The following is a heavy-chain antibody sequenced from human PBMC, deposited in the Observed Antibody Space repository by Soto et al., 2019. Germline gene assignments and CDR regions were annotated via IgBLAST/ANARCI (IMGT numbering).Heavy chain of an antibody. CDR3: ARDQGITTFGVYSMYYYGMYV. CDR2: ISAYNGNK. D-gene: IGHD3-3*01. CDR1: GYSFTSYV. Sequence: ASVKVSCKASGYSFTSYVISWVRQAPGQGLEWMGWISAYNGNKKYAQKLQGRVTMTTDTSTSTAYMELRSLRSDDTAVYYCARDQGITTFGVYSMYYYGMYVWGQGTTVTVS. V-gene: IGHV1-18*01. J-gene: IGHJ6*02.